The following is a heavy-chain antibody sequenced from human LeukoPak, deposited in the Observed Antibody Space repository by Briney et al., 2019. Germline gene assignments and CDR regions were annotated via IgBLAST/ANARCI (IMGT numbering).Heavy chain of an antibody. CDR1: GGSFSGYY. J-gene: IGHJ5*02. D-gene: IGHD3-10*01. CDR3: ARDRGELLYP. CDR2: INHSGST. Sequence: SETLSLTCAVYGGSFSGYYWSWIRQPPRKGLEWIGEINHSGSTNYNPSLKSRVTISVDTSKNQFSLKLSSVTAADTAVYYCARDRGELLYPWGQGTLVTVSS. V-gene: IGHV4-34*01.